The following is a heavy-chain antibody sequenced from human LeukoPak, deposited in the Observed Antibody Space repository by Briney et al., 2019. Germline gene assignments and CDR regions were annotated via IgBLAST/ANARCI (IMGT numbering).Heavy chain of an antibody. CDR2: ISSSSSYI. Sequence: GGSLRLSCAASGFTFSSYSMNWVRQAPGKGLEWVSTISSSSSYIYYADSVKGRFTISRDNAKNSLYLQMNSLRAEDTAVYYCASPIFIGSYNLDYWGQGTLVTVSS. CDR3: ASPIFIGSYNLDY. D-gene: IGHD1-26*01. V-gene: IGHV3-21*01. J-gene: IGHJ4*02. CDR1: GFTFSSYS.